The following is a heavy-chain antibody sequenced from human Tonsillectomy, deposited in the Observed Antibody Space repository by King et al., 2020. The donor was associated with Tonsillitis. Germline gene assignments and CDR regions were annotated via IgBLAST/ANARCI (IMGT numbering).Heavy chain of an antibody. Sequence: VQLQQWGAGLLKPSETLSLTCAVYGGSFSGYYYNWIRQPPGKGLEWIGEINPSGSTNYKPSLKSRVTISVDTSRNQFSLKLSSVTAADTAVYYCARAVEYYDSSGYPYYWGQGTLVTVSS. CDR3: ARAVEYYDSSGYPYY. D-gene: IGHD3-22*01. J-gene: IGHJ4*02. CDR1: GGSFSGYY. V-gene: IGHV4-34*01. CDR2: INPSGST.